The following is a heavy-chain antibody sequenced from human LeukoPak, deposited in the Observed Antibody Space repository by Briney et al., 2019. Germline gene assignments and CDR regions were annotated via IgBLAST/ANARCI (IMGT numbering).Heavy chain of an antibody. J-gene: IGHJ4*02. CDR1: GFTLSRFW. Sequence: GGSLRLSCAASGFTLSRFWMGWVRQAPGKGLEWVAIIKQDASEEYYVDSVEGRFTISRDNAKNSLYLQMNSLRAEDAAVYFCARDREQWLVRFDYWGQGTLVTVSS. CDR2: IKQDASEE. D-gene: IGHD6-19*01. V-gene: IGHV3-7*01. CDR3: ARDREQWLVRFDY.